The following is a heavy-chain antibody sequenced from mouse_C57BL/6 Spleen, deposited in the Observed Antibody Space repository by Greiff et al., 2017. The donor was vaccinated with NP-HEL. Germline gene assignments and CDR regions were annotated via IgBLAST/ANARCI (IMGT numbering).Heavy chain of an antibody. CDR3: AGYGSPGYFDV. D-gene: IGHD1-1*01. CDR1: GYSFTGYY. CDR2: INPSTGGT. J-gene: IGHJ1*03. Sequence: VQLKESGPELVKPGASVKISCKASGYSFTGYYMNWVKQSPEKSLEWIGEINPSTGGTTYNQKFKAKATLTVDKSSSTAYMQLESLTSEDSAVYYCAGYGSPGYFDVWGTGTTVTVSS. V-gene: IGHV1-42*01.